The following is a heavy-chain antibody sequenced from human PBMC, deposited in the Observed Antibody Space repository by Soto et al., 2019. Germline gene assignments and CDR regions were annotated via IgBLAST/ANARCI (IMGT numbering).Heavy chain of an antibody. Sequence: QLQLQESGPGLVKPSETLSLTCTVSGGSISSSSYYWGWIRQPPGKGLEWIGSIYYSGSTYYNPSLKSRVTISVDTSKNQFSLKLSSVTAADTAVYYCARHGNLGDNYGVDYWGRGTLVTVSS. J-gene: IGHJ4*02. CDR2: IYYSGST. CDR3: ARHGNLGDNYGVDY. V-gene: IGHV4-39*01. D-gene: IGHD4-17*01. CDR1: GGSISSSSYY.